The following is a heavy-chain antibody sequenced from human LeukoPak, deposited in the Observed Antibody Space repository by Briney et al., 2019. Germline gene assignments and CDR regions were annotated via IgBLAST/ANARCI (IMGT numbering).Heavy chain of an antibody. J-gene: IGHJ6*03. Sequence: GASVTVSCKASGYAFTSYYMHWVRQAPGQGLEWMGIINPSGGSTSYAQKFQGRVTMTRDMSTSTVYMELSSLRSEDTAVYYCARDPYSNYPYYYYYMDVWGKGTTVTVSS. V-gene: IGHV1-46*01. CDR2: INPSGGST. CDR3: ARDPYSNYPYYYYYMDV. CDR1: GYAFTSYY. D-gene: IGHD4-11*01.